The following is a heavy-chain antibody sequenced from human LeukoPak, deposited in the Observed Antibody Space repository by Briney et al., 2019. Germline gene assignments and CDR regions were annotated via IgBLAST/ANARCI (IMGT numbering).Heavy chain of an antibody. V-gene: IGHV4-59*12. D-gene: IGHD3-22*01. J-gene: IGHJ5*02. Sequence: SETLSLTCTVSGGSISSYYWSWIRQPPGKGLEWIGYIYYSGSTNYNPSLKSRVTISVDTSKNQFSLKLSSVTAADTAVYYCARDYYDSSGPWSNWFDPWGQGTLVTVSS. CDR2: IYYSGST. CDR1: GGSISSYY. CDR3: ARDYYDSSGPWSNWFDP.